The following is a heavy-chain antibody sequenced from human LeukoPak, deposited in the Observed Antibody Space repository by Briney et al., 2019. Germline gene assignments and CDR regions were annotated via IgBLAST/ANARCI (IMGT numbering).Heavy chain of an antibody. D-gene: IGHD3-22*01. Sequence: GGSLRLSCAASGFTFSSYGMHWVHQAPGKGLEWVAFIRYDGSNKYYADSVKGRFTISRDNSKNTLYLQMNSLRAEDTAVYYCAKEKGKYYYDSSGYYGNYYYYYYMDVWGKGTTVTVSS. V-gene: IGHV3-30*02. CDR3: AKEKGKYYYDSSGYYGNYYYYYYMDV. CDR1: GFTFSSYG. J-gene: IGHJ6*03. CDR2: IRYDGSNK.